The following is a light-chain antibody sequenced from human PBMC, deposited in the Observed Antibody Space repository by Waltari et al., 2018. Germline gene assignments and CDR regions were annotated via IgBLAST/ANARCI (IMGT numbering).Light chain of an antibody. CDR1: QSLLHSNGYNY. CDR2: CVS. CDR3: MQALQTSIT. Sequence: EIVLTQSPLSLPVTLGEPASISCTSSQSLLHSNGYNYLDWYVQRPGLPPRLLIYCVSYRASGVPDRFSGSGSVTDFTLKISKVEAEDVGVYYCMQALQTSITFGQGTRLEIK. V-gene: IGKV2-28*01. J-gene: IGKJ5*01.